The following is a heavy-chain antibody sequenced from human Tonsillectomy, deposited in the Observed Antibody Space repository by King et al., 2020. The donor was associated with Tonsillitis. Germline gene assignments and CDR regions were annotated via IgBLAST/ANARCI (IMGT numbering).Heavy chain of an antibody. CDR3: ATSGLADYFIDN. D-gene: IGHD2/OR15-2a*01. CDR2: ISSMTSSI. V-gene: IGHV3-21*01. Sequence: VQLVESGGGLVKPGGSLRLSCAASGFTFSTYSMNWVRQAPGKGLEWVSSISSMTSSIYYADSVKGRFTISRDNAKNSLYLQMNSLRAEDTAVYYCATSGLADYFIDNWGQGTLVTVSS. CDR1: GFTFSTYS. J-gene: IGHJ4*02.